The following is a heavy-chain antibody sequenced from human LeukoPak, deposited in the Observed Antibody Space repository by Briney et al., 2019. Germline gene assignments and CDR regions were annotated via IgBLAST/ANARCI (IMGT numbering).Heavy chain of an antibody. J-gene: IGHJ4*02. CDR1: GGSMSSSGYY. CDR2: LYYRGST. V-gene: IGHV4-39*01. CDR3: AGYSDASGYASFDC. D-gene: IGHD3-22*01. Sequence: PSETLSLTCTVSGGSMSSSGYYSGWTRQPPGKGLEWIGSLYYRGSTHYYPSLKSRVPISGDTSKNQFSLRLSSVTAADTAVYYCAGYSDASGYASFDCWGQGTLVTVSS.